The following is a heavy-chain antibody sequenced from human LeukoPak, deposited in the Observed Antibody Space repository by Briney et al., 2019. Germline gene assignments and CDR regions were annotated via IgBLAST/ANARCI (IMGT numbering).Heavy chain of an antibody. CDR1: GFTFSNYW. Sequence: EGSLRLSCAASGFTFSNYWMHWVRQAPGKGLVWVSRISDGINTSYADSVKGRFTISRDNAKNTLNLQMNSLRAEDTAVYYCARDLGQYYDTSDNWFDPWGQGTLVTVSS. D-gene: IGHD3-22*01. V-gene: IGHV3-74*01. CDR2: ISDGINT. J-gene: IGHJ5*02. CDR3: ARDLGQYYDTSDNWFDP.